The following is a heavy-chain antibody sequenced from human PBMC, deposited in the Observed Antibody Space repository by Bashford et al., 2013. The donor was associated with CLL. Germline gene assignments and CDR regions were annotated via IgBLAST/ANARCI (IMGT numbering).Heavy chain of an antibody. J-gene: IGHJ4*02. CDR2: IYYSGST. V-gene: IGHV4-31*02. Sequence: VSGDSISSGGYYWSWIRQHPGKGLEWIVHIYYSGSTYYNPSLKSRVTISLDTSKNQFSLKLSSVTAADTAVYYCARASTTVTADFDYWGQGTLVTVSS. CDR3: ARASTTVTADFDY. CDR1: GDSISSGGYY. D-gene: IGHD4-17*01.